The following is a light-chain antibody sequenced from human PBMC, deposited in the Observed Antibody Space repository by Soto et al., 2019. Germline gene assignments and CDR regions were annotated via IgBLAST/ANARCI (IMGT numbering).Light chain of an antibody. CDR1: SSDVGGYNY. Sequence: QSALTQPPSASGSPGQSVTISCTGTSSDVGGYNYVSWYQQHPGKAPKLMIYEVSKRPSGVPDRFSGSKSGNTASLTVSGLQADDEADYYSCSYAHSNNVFGGGTMLTVL. J-gene: IGLJ2*01. V-gene: IGLV2-8*01. CDR3: CSYAHSNNV. CDR2: EVS.